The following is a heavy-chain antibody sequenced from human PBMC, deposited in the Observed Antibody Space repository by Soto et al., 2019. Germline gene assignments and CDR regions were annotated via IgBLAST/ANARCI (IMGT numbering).Heavy chain of an antibody. V-gene: IGHV4-31*03. J-gene: IGHJ5*02. CDR3: ARGFGSSAVVWFEP. Sequence: PSETLSLTCTVSGGSMSSGGYYWSWIRQHPGKGLEWIGYIYYSGSTYYNPSLKSRVTISVDTSKNQFSLKLSSVTAADTAVYYCARGFGSSAVVWFEPWGQGTLVTVSS. CDR1: GGSMSSGGYY. CDR2: IYYSGST. D-gene: IGHD2-2*01.